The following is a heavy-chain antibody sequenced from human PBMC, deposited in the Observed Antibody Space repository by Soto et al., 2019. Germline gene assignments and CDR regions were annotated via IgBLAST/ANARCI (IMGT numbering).Heavy chain of an antibody. Sequence: QVQLVESGGGVVQPGRSLRLSCAASGFTFSSYAMHWVRQAPGKGLEWVAVISYDGSNKYYADSVKGRFTISRDNSKNTLYLPMNSLRAEDTAVYYCARGLLYSSSTSHFDYWGQGTLVTVSS. CDR1: GFTFSSYA. J-gene: IGHJ4*02. V-gene: IGHV3-30-3*01. CDR3: ARGLLYSSSTSHFDY. D-gene: IGHD6-6*01. CDR2: ISYDGSNK.